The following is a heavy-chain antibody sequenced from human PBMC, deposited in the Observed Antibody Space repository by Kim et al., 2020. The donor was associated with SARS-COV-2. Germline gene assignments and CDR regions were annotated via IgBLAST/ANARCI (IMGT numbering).Heavy chain of an antibody. J-gene: IGHJ5*02. CDR2: IYYSGST. Sequence: SETLSLTCTASGGSISSYYWSWIRQPPGKGLEWIGYIYYSGSTNYNPSLKSRVTISVDTYKNQFSLKLSSVTAADTAVYYCARDRSGRGWFDPWGQGTLVTVSS. CDR3: ARDRSGRGWFDP. D-gene: IGHD3-10*01. V-gene: IGHV4-59*01. CDR1: GGSISSYY.